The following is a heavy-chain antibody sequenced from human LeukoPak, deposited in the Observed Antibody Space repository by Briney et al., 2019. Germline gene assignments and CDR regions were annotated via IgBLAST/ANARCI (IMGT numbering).Heavy chain of an antibody. D-gene: IGHD2-15*01. CDR2: ISSSSNYI. J-gene: IGHJ4*02. V-gene: IGHV3-21*01. Sequence: GGSLRPSCAASGFTFNTYSMNRVRQAPGKGLEWVSSISSSSNYIYYADSVKGRFTVSRDNAKNSLYLQMNSLRIEDTAVYYCARDRAIMVAATHFDYWGQGTLVTVSS. CDR1: GFTFNTYS. CDR3: ARDRAIMVAATHFDY.